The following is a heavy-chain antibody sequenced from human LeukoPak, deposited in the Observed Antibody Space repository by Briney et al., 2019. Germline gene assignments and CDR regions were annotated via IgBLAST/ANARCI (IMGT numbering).Heavy chain of an antibody. V-gene: IGHV1-8*03. CDR3: ARATVGASTGDY. CDR1: GYTFTSYD. CDR2: MNPSSGNT. D-gene: IGHD1-26*01. Sequence: ASVKVSCKASGYTFTSYDINWVRQATGQGLEWMGWMNPSSGNTGYAQKFQGRVTITRNTSISTAYMELSSLRSEDTAVYYCARATVGASTGDYWGQGTLVTVSS. J-gene: IGHJ4*02.